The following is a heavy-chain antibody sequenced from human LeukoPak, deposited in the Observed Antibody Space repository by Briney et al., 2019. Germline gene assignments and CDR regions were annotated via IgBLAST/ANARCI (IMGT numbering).Heavy chain of an antibody. V-gene: IGHV4-39*07. Sequence: SETLSLTCTVSGGSISSDISYWAWVRQPPEKGLGWIGTIFYSGSSYYNPSLKSRVTISVDTSKNQFSLKLSSVSAADTAVYYCARGASGGSYPLRSNWFDPWGQGTLVTVSS. CDR2: IFYSGSS. CDR1: GGSISSDISY. CDR3: ARGASGGSYPLRSNWFDP. J-gene: IGHJ5*02. D-gene: IGHD2-15*01.